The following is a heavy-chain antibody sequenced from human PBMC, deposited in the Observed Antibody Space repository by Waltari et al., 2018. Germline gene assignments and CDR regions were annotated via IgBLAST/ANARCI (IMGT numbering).Heavy chain of an antibody. Sequence: EVQLVQSGAEVKKPGESLKISCKGSGYSFTSYWIGWVRQMPGKGLEWMVIIYPGDSDTRYSPSVQGQVTISADKSISTAYLQWSSLKASDTAMYYCARYLEMATLMPWFDYWGQGTLVTVSS. CDR1: GYSFTSYW. CDR2: IYPGDSDT. J-gene: IGHJ4*02. V-gene: IGHV5-51*03. D-gene: IGHD5-12*01. CDR3: ARYLEMATLMPWFDY.